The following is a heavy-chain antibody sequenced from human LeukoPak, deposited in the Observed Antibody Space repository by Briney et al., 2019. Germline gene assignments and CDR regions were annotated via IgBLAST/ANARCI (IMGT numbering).Heavy chain of an antibody. CDR1: GFTFSSYA. CDR3: AKDQGGSSGFDY. V-gene: IGHV3-23*01. J-gene: IGHJ4*02. Sequence: GGSLRLSCAASGFTFSSYAMSWVRQAPGKGLEWVSTISNNDGSTYYADSVKGRFTISRDNSKNTLYLQMNSLRAEDTAVYYCAKDQGGSSGFDYWGQGTLVTVSS. D-gene: IGHD1-26*01. CDR2: ISNNDGST.